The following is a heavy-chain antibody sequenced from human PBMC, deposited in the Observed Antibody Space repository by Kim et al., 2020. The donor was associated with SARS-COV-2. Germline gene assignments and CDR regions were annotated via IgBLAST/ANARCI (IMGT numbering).Heavy chain of an antibody. CDR3: ARRPQYSSSSGFDY. V-gene: IGHV4-34*01. CDR2: INHSGST. J-gene: IGHJ4*02. CDR1: GGSFSGYY. Sequence: SETLSLTCAVYGGSFSGYYWSWIRQPPGKGLEWIGEINHSGSTNYNPSLKSRVTISVDTSKNQFSLKLSSVTAADTAVYYCARRPQYSSSSGFDYWGQGTLVTVSS. D-gene: IGHD6-6*01.